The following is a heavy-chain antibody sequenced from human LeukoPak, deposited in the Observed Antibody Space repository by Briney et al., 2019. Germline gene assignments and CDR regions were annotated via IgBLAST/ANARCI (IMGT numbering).Heavy chain of an antibody. Sequence: SETLSLTCAVYGGSFSGYYWSWIRQPPGKGLEGIGEINHSGSTNYNPSLKSRVTISVDTSKNQFSLKLSSVTAADTAVYYCARSSSSWYRGYFQHWGQGTLVTVSS. D-gene: IGHD6-13*01. CDR1: GGSFSGYY. V-gene: IGHV4-34*01. J-gene: IGHJ1*01. CDR3: ARSSSSWYRGYFQH. CDR2: INHSGST.